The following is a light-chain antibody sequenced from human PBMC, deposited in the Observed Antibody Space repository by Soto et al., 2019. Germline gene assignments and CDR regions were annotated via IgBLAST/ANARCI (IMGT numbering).Light chain of an antibody. CDR1: QSVSSSY. CDR2: GAS. CDR3: QQYGSSPPLYT. V-gene: IGKV3-20*01. Sequence: EIVLTQSPGTLPLSPGERATLSCRASQSVSSSYLAWYQQKPGQAPRLLIYGASSRATGIPDRFSGSGSGTDFTLTISRLEPEDFAVYYCQQYGSSPPLYTFGQWTKLEIK. J-gene: IGKJ2*01.